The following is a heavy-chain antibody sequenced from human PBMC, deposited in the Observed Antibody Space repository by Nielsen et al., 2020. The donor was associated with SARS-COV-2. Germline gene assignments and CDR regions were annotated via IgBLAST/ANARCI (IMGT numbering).Heavy chain of an antibody. CDR3: ATSYYDFWSGWSHDAFDI. CDR1: VYTFTVYY. Sequence: SVKVSCKASVYTFTVYYMHWVRQAPGQGLEWMGWINPNSGGTNYAQKFQGRVTMTRDTSISTAYMELSRLRSDDTAVYYCATSYYDFWSGWSHDAFDIWGQGTMVTVSS. J-gene: IGHJ3*02. CDR2: INPNSGGT. D-gene: IGHD3-3*01. V-gene: IGHV1-2*02.